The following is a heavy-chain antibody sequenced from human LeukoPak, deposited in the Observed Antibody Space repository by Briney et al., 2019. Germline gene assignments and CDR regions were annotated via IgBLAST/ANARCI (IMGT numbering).Heavy chain of an antibody. CDR2: IRYDGSNK. D-gene: IGHD3-22*01. CDR1: GFTFSSYG. CDR3: AKDAFRYDTYYFDY. V-gene: IGHV3-30*02. Sequence: GGSLRLSCAASGFTFSSYGMHWVRQAPGKGLEWVAFIRYDGSNKYYADSVKGRLTISRDNSKNTLYLQMNSLRAEDTAVYYCAKDAFRYDTYYFDYWGQGTLVTVSS. J-gene: IGHJ4*02.